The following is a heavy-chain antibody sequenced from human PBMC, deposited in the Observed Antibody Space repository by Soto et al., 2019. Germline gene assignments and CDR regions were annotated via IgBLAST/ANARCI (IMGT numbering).Heavy chain of an antibody. V-gene: IGHV4-4*07. CDR3: ARISRPRELTGGYVKWLVP. CDR1: GDSINNYF. CDR2: IYPSGST. D-gene: IGHD3-10*01. Sequence: SETLSLTCTVSGDSINNYFWSWIRQPAGKGLEFIGRIYPSGSTNYNPSLKSRVTMSFDTSKGQFSLKVTSVTAADTAVYYCARISRPRELTGGYVKWLVPGGPGTLVTVSS. J-gene: IGHJ5*01.